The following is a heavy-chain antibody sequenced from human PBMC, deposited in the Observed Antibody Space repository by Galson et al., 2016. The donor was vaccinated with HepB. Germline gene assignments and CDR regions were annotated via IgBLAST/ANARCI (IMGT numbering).Heavy chain of an antibody. V-gene: IGHV3-48*04. CDR3: ARDGPNYNYDF. D-gene: IGHD5-24*01. CDR1: GFTFKKYG. Sequence: SCAASGFTFKKYGFNWVRLTPGKGLEWLSYIESYSKIIRYTDSVRGRFTVSRDNAKNSVYLQLSGLRVEDTAIYYCARDGPNYNYDFWGQGTLVTVFS. CDR2: IESYSKII. J-gene: IGHJ4*02.